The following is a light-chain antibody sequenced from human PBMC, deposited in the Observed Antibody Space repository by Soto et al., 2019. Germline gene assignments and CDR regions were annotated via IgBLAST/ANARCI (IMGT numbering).Light chain of an antibody. J-gene: IGKJ4*01. Sequence: DIQLTPSPSTLSASVGDRVTITCRASQDISNYLNWYQQKPGKAPKLLIYDASNLETGVPSRFSGSGSGTDFTFTISSLQPEDIATYYCQQYDNLLLTFGGGTKVDIK. CDR2: DAS. CDR1: QDISNY. CDR3: QQYDNLLLT. V-gene: IGKV1-33*01.